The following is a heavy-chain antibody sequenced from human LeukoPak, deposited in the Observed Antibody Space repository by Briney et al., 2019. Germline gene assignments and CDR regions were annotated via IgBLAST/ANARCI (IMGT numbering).Heavy chain of an antibody. CDR3: ALEYYDFWSGYYTGPYFDY. CDR2: ISGSGGST. V-gene: IGHV3-23*01. D-gene: IGHD3-3*01. J-gene: IGHJ4*02. Sequence: GGSLRLSCAASGFTFSSYGMHWVRQAPGKGLEWVSAISGSGGSTYYADSVKGRFTISRDNSKNTLYLQMNSLRAEDTAVYYCALEYYDFWSGYYTGPYFDYWGQGTLVTVSS. CDR1: GFTFSSYG.